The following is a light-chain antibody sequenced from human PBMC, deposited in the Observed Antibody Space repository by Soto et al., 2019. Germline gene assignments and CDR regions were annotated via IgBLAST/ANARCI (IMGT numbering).Light chain of an antibody. CDR1: QSVSSSY. CDR2: GAS. J-gene: IGKJ1*01. V-gene: IGKV3-20*01. Sequence: EIFLTQSPGTLSLSPWEIATLSCRASQSVSSSYLAWYQQKPGQAPRLLIYGASSRATGIPDRFSGSGSGTDFTLTISRLEPEDFAVYYCQQYGSSPWTFGQGTKVDIK. CDR3: QQYGSSPWT.